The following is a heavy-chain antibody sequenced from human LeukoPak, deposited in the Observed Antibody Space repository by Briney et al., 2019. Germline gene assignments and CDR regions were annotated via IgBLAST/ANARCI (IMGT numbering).Heavy chain of an antibody. Sequence: GGSPRLSCAASGFTFSSYWMSWVRQAPGKGLEWVANIKQDGSEKYYVDSVKGRFTISRDNAKNSLYLQMNSLRAEDTAVYYCARDEVESGWFSWGYYYYMDVWGKGTTVTVSS. D-gene: IGHD6-19*01. CDR3: ARDEVESGWFSWGYYYYMDV. V-gene: IGHV3-7*01. CDR1: GFTFSSYW. CDR2: IKQDGSEK. J-gene: IGHJ6*03.